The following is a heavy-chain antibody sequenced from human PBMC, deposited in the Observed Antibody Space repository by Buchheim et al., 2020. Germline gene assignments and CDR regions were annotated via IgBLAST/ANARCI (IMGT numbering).Heavy chain of an antibody. J-gene: IGHJ6*02. CDR2: ISYDGSNK. CDR3: AKRSGDRTTSWGMDI. D-gene: IGHD1-14*01. V-gene: IGHV3-30*18. CDR1: GFTFSGFG. Sequence: QVQLVESGGGVVQPGKSLRLSCAASGFTFSGFGMHWVRQAPGKGLEWVAAISYDGSNKYFADSVKGRFTISRDNFKNTPYLQMNSLRAEDTAVYYCAKRSGDRTTSWGMDIWGQGTT.